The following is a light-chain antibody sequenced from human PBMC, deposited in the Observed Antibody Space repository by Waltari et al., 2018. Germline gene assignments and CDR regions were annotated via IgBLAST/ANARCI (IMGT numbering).Light chain of an antibody. V-gene: IGKV3-15*01. J-gene: IGKJ1*01. Sequence: ETVMTQSPATLSVSPGERANISCRASQSVSSNLAWYQQKPGQAPRLLIYGASTRATGIPARFSGSGSGTEFTLTISSLQSEDFAVYYCQQYNNWPPGTFGQGTKVEIK. CDR2: GAS. CDR3: QQYNNWPPGT. CDR1: QSVSSN.